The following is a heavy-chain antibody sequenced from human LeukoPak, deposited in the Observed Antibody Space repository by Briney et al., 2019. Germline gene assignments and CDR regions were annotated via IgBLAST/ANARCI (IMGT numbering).Heavy chain of an antibody. CDR1: GYTFTSYY. CDR2: INPSGGST. CDR3: AREVPEDGGYFDL. V-gene: IGHV1-46*01. Sequence: GASVKVSCKASGYTFTSYYMHWVRQAPGQGLEWMGIINPSGGSTSYAQKFQGRVTMTRDMSTSTVYMELSSLRSEDTAVYYCAREVPEDGGYFDLWGRGTLVTVSS. J-gene: IGHJ2*01. D-gene: IGHD2-15*01.